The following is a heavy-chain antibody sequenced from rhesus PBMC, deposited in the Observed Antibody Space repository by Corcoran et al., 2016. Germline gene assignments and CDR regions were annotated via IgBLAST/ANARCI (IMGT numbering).Heavy chain of an antibody. J-gene: IGHJ4*01. V-gene: IGHV3S5*01. CDR2: INCGGGST. CDR3: AKDVEVFTALDY. Sequence: EVQLVETGGALVQPGGSLKLSCAASGFTFSSYGMSWVRHAPGKGLEWVSAINCGGGSTYYADSVKGRFTISRDNSKNTLSLQMNSLRAEDTAVYYCAKDVEVFTALDYWGQGVLVTVSS. CDR1: GFTFSSYG. D-gene: IGHD2-27*01.